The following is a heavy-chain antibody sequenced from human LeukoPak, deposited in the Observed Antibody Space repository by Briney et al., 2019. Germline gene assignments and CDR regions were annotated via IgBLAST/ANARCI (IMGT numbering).Heavy chain of an antibody. D-gene: IGHD2-15*01. CDR2: MNPNSGNT. CDR3: ARGLAGGGWYYNYYYMDV. J-gene: IGHJ6*03. Sequence: ASVKVSCKASGYTFTSYDINWVRQATGQGLEWMGWMNPNSGNTGYAQKFQGRVTITRNTSISTAYMELSSLRSEDTAVYYCARGLAGGGWYYNYYYMDVWGKGTTVTVSS. CDR1: GYTFTSYD. V-gene: IGHV1-8*03.